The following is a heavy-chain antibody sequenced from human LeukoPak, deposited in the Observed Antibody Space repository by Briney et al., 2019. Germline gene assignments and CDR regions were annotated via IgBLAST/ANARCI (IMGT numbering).Heavy chain of an antibody. CDR1: GGSISSGGYY. Sequence: SETLSLTCTVSGGSISSGGYYWSWIRQPPGKGLEWIGYIYHSGSTYYNPSLKSRVTISVDRSKNQFSLKLSSVTAADTAVYYCARGDSDGPTGGYWGQGTLVTVSS. J-gene: IGHJ4*02. D-gene: IGHD2-21*02. CDR3: ARGDSDGPTGGY. CDR2: IYHSGST. V-gene: IGHV4-30-2*01.